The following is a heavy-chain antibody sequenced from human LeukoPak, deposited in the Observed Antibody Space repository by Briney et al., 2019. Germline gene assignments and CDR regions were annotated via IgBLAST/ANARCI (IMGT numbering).Heavy chain of an antibody. CDR1: GGSISSYY. CDR3: ARDHTAVKAFDI. CDR2: IYYGGST. J-gene: IGHJ3*02. V-gene: IGHV4-59*01. Sequence: SETLSLTCTVSGGSISSYYWSWIRQPPGKGLEWIGYIYYGGSTNYNPSLKSRVTISVDTSKNQFSLKLSSVTAADTAVYYCARDHTAVKAFDIWGQGTMVTVSS. D-gene: IGHD5-18*01.